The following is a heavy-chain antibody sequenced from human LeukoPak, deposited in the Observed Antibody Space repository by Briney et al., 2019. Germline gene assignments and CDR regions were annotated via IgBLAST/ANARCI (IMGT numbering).Heavy chain of an antibody. CDR2: IKQDGSEK. J-gene: IGHJ4*02. CDR3: AGDYSSSLAFDY. V-gene: IGHV3-7*01. Sequence: PGGSLRLSCTASEFTFSSYWMSWVRQAPGKGLEWVANIKQDGSEKDYVDSVKGRFTISRDNAKNSLYLQMNSLRAEDTAVYYCAGDYSSSLAFDYWGQGTLVTVSS. CDR1: EFTFSSYW. D-gene: IGHD6-6*01.